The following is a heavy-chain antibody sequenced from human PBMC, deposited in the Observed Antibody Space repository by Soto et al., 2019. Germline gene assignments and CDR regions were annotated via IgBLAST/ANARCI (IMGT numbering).Heavy chain of an antibody. D-gene: IGHD5-12*01. CDR1: GGSISGHA. CDR2: IYPSGST. CDR3: VRGRSYSVYDF. V-gene: IGHV4-4*07. J-gene: IGHJ4*02. Sequence: SETLSLTCTVSGGSISGHAWIWVRQPAGRGLEWIGHIYPSGSTGYNPSLRSRVTMSLDTSNNQIFLNLTSVTAADTAVFYCVRGRSYSVYDFWGPGTLVTVSS.